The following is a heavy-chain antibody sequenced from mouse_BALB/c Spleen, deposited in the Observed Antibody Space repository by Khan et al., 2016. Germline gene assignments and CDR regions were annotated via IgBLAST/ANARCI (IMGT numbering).Heavy chain of an antibody. CDR2: ISTYYGDA. CDR1: GYRFSDYA. D-gene: IGHD2-4*01. Sequence: QVRLQQSGPELVRPGVSVKITCKGSGYRFSDYAMHWVQQSHAKSLEWIGAISTYYGDANYNQKFKGKATMTVDTSSNTAYMELDSLTSEASAISYFEKHVYDDDEAWFADWGQRNLVTVSA. J-gene: IGHJ3*01. V-gene: IGHV1S137*01. CDR3: EKHVYDDDEAWFAD.